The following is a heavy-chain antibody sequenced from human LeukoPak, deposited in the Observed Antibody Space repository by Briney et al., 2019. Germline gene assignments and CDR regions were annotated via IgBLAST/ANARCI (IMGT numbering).Heavy chain of an antibody. V-gene: IGHV3-21*01. CDR3: ARDLGRDYYDSSGYYHTYYYYGMDV. J-gene: IGHJ6*02. CDR2: ISSSSSYI. D-gene: IGHD3-22*01. Sequence: PGGSLRLSCAASGFTFSSYSMNWVRQAPGKGLEWVSSISSSSSYIYYADSVKGRFTISRDNAKNSLYLQMNSLRAEDTAVYYCARDLGRDYYDSSGYYHTYYYYGMDVWGQGTTVTVSS. CDR1: GFTFSSYS.